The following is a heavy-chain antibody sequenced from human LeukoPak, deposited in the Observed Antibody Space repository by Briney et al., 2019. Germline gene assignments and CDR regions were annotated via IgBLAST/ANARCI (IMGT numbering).Heavy chain of an antibody. CDR1: GFTFSNYW. CDR2: INQDGSAT. CDR3: ARVPSTVKADY. D-gene: IGHD4-17*01. J-gene: IGHJ4*02. V-gene: IGHV3-7*04. Sequence: GGSLRLSCAVSGFTFSNYWMSWVRQVPGKGLEWVANINQDGSATYYVVSVKGRFTISRDNAKNSLFLHMGSLRAEDTALYYCARVPSTVKADYWGQGTLDRVSS.